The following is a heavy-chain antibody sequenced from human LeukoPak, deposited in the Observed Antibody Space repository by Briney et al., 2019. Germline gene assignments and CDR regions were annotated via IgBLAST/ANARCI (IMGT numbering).Heavy chain of an antibody. CDR2: ISHSSTYI. CDR1: GFTFSNYN. D-gene: IGHD1-26*01. J-gene: IGHJ3*02. V-gene: IGHV3-21*01. CDR3: AKDLSGSYIPNAFDI. Sequence: GGSLRLSCAASGFTFSNYNMNWVRQAPGKGLEWVSSISHSSTYIYFADSVRGRFAISRDNAKNSLFLQMNSLRAEDTAVYYCAKDLSGSYIPNAFDIWGQGTMVTVSS.